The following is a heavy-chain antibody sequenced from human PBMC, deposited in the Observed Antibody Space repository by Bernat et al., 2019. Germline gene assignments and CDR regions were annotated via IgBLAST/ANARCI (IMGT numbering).Heavy chain of an antibody. CDR2: MNPNSGNT. V-gene: IGHV1-8*01. CDR1: GYTFTNYD. CDR3: ARPHRGSGRDWYFDL. J-gene: IGHJ2*01. Sequence: QVQLVQSGAEVKKPGASVKVSCKASGYTFTNYDVNWVRQATGQGLEWMGWMNPNSGNTGYAQKFQGRVTMTTNTSISTAYMELSSLRSEDTAVYYCARPHRGSGRDWYFDLWGRGTLVTVSS. D-gene: IGHD2-15*01.